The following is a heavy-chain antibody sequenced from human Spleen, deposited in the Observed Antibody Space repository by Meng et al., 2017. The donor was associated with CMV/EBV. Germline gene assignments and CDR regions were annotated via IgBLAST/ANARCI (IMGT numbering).Heavy chain of an antibody. D-gene: IGHD6-13*01. Sequence: SGPTLVKPTQTLTLTCTFSGFSLSTSGVGVGWIRQPPGKALEWLALIYWNDDKRYSPSLKSRLTITKDTSKNQVVLTMTNMDPEDTATYYCARDDSSPSSRYFDYWGQGTLVTVSS. V-gene: IGHV2-5*01. CDR2: IYWNDDK. CDR3: ARDDSSPSSRYFDY. J-gene: IGHJ4*02. CDR1: GFSLSTSGVG.